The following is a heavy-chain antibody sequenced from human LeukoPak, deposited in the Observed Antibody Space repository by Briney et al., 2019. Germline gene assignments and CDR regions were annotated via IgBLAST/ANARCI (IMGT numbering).Heavy chain of an antibody. Sequence: SETLSLTCDVYGGSFRGYYWSWIRQPPGKGLQWIGSIHHSGSTYYNPSLKSRVTISVDTSKNQFSLKLSSVTAADTAVYYCARTSSSGLVGGYYFDYWGQGTLVTVSS. CDR1: GGSFRGYY. V-gene: IGHV4-34*01. J-gene: IGHJ4*02. CDR2: IHHSGST. CDR3: ARTSSSGLVGGYYFDY. D-gene: IGHD6-19*01.